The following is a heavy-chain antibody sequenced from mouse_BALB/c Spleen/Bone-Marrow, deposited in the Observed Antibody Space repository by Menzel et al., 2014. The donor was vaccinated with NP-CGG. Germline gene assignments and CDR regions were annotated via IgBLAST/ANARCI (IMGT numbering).Heavy chain of an antibody. V-gene: IGHV1-9*01. CDR1: GYTFSSYW. D-gene: IGHD2-1*01. J-gene: IGHJ3*01. CDR2: ILPGSGST. CDR3: ARNGNYPAWFAY. Sequence: VKLMESGAELMKPGASVKISCKATGYTFSSYWIEWVKQRPGHGLEWIGEILPGSGSTNHNEKFKGKATFTADTSSNTAYMQLSSLTSEDSAVYYCARNGNYPAWFAYWGQGTLVTVSA.